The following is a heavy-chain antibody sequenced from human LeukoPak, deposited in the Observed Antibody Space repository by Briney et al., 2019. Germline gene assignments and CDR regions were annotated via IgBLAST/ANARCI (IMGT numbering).Heavy chain of an antibody. V-gene: IGHV3-23*01. D-gene: IGHD6-19*01. CDR3: AKDTSNRGGWYGYYFDY. CDR1: GFTFSSYA. Sequence: GGSLRLSCAASGFTFSSYAMSWVRQAPGKGLEWVSAISGSGGSTYYADSVKGRFTISRDNSKNTLYLQMNSLRAEDTAVYYCAKDTSNRGGWYGYYFDYWGQGTLVTVSS. CDR2: ISGSGGST. J-gene: IGHJ4*02.